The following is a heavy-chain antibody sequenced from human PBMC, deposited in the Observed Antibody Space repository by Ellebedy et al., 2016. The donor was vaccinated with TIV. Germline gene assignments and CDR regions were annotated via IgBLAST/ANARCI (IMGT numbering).Heavy chain of an antibody. J-gene: IGHJ4*02. CDR1: GFTFSDYY. D-gene: IGHD4-17*01. V-gene: IGHV3-11*06. Sequence: GESLKISCAASGFTFSDYYMSWIRQAPGKGLEWVSYISRGSSYTKYADSVKGRFTISRDNAKNSLYLQMNSLRAEDTALYYCARSVNYGDFELYFDYWGQGTLVTVSS. CDR3: ARSVNYGDFELYFDY. CDR2: ISRGSSYT.